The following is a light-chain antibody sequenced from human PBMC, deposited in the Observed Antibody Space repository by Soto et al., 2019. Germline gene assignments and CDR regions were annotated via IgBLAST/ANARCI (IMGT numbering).Light chain of an antibody. Sequence: DIQMTQSPSSLSASVGDRVTITCRASQDIRNGLAWYQQKPGKVPKVLIHAASTLQSGVPSRFSGSGSGTDFTLTISGLQPDDVATYYCQKCNIAPFTFGPGTKVDIK. CDR3: QKCNIAPFT. J-gene: IGKJ3*01. V-gene: IGKV1-27*01. CDR2: AAS. CDR1: QDIRNG.